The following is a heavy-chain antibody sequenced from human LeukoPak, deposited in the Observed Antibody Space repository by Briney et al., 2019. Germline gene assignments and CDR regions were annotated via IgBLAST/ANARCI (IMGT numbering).Heavy chain of an antibody. CDR1: GFTFNSYA. CDR3: ARGDPTYDFWSGGDY. D-gene: IGHD3-3*01. CDR2: ISSSSNVI. J-gene: IGHJ4*02. V-gene: IGHV3-48*01. Sequence: PGGSLRLSCAASGFTFNSYAFNWVRQAPGKGLEGVSYISSSSNVIYYTDSVKGRFTISRDNARNLLSLQMNSLRAEDTAVYYCARGDPTYDFWSGGDYWGQGSLVTVSS.